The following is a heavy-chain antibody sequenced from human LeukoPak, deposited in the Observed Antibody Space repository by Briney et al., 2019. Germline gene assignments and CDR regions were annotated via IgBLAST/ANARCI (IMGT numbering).Heavy chain of an antibody. V-gene: IGHV1-69*05. D-gene: IGHD3-10*01. CDR3: ARLSTNGETNWFDP. Sequence: SVKVSCKASGGTFSSYGISWVRQAPGQGLEWMGGIIPIFGTANYAQKFQGRVTITRDTSASTAYMELSSLRSEDTAVYYCARLSTNGETNWFDPWGQGTLVTVSS. CDR2: IIPIFGTA. CDR1: GGTFSSYG. J-gene: IGHJ5*02.